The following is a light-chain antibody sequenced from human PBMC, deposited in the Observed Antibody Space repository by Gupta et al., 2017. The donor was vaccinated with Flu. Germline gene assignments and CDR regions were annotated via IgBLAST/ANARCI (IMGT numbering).Light chain of an antibody. CDR2: GAS. J-gene: IGKJ4*01. V-gene: IGKV3-15*01. CDR3: QQYNKWPPLT. CDR1: QSVSSN. Sequence: ELVMTQSPATLSVSPGERATLSCRASQSVSSNLAWYQQKPGQAPRLLIYGASTRATGIPARFSGSGSGTEFTLSISSLQSEDFAVYYCQQYNKWPPLTFGGGTTVEIK.